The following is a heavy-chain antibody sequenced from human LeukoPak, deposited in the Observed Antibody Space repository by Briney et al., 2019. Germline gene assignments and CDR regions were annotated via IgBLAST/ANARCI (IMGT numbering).Heavy chain of an antibody. V-gene: IGHV3-23*01. CDR1: GFTFSSTS. Sequence: GGSLRLSCAASGFTFSSTSMSWVRQAPGKGLEWVAVTVGGGDGTYYADSVKGRFTISRDNSNNTLYLQMNSLRAEDTAVYSCAKVFGYSSSSGGDYGMDVWGQGTTVTVSS. D-gene: IGHD6-13*01. CDR3: AKVFGYSSSSGGDYGMDV. CDR2: TVGGGDGT. J-gene: IGHJ6*02.